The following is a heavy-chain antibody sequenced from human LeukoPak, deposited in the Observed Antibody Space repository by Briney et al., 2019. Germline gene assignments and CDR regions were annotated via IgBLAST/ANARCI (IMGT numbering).Heavy chain of an antibody. CDR3: ARDRDGYNFDY. CDR1: GGTFSSYA. Sequence: SVKVSCKASGGTFSSYAISWVRQAPGQGLEWMGRIIPILGIANYAQKFQGRVTITADKSTSTAYMELSSLRSEDTTVYYCARDRDGYNFDYWGQGTLVTVSS. CDR2: IIPILGIA. V-gene: IGHV1-69*04. D-gene: IGHD5-24*01. J-gene: IGHJ4*02.